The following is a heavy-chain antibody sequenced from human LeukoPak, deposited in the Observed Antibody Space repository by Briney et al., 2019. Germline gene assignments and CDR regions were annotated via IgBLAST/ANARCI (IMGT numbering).Heavy chain of an antibody. CDR3: ARDRLSAAGGWDLVFDY. CDR2: ISAYSGNT. D-gene: IGHD1-26*01. V-gene: IGHV1-18*04. CDR1: GYTFTRYY. Sequence: ASVKVSCKASGYTFTRYYMHWVRQAPGQGLEWMGWISAYSGNTDYAQKLQGRVTMTTDTSTSTAYVELRSLRSDDTAVYYCARDRLSAAGGWDLVFDYWGQGTLVTVSS. J-gene: IGHJ4*02.